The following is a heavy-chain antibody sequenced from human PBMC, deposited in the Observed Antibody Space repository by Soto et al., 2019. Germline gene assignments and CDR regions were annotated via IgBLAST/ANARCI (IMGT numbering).Heavy chain of an antibody. D-gene: IGHD3-22*01. J-gene: IGHJ6*02. CDR3: ARPTDYYDSSGYISYGMDV. CDR2: IYPGDSDT. CDR1: GYSFTSYW. V-gene: IGHV5-51*01. Sequence: GESLKISCKGSGYSFTSYWIGWVRQMPGKGLEWMGFIYPGDSDTRYSPSFQGQVTISADKSISTAYLQWSSLKASDTAMYYCARPTDYYDSSGYISYGMDVWGQGTTVTVSS.